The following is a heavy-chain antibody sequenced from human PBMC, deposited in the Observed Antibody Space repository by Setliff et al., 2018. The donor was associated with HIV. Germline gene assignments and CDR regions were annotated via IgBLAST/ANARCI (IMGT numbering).Heavy chain of an antibody. CDR1: GVSISSQY. D-gene: IGHD3-3*01. CDR2: IYYNVNN. CDR3: ARTTVRDFGLVITNFDQ. V-gene: IGHV4-59*11. Sequence: SETLSLTCAVSGVSISSQYWSWIRQPPGKGLEWIGFIYYNVNNNYNPSLKSRVTISVDTSKNQFSLRLSSVTAADTAVYYCARTTVRDFGLVITNFDQWGLGTLVTVSS. J-gene: IGHJ4*02.